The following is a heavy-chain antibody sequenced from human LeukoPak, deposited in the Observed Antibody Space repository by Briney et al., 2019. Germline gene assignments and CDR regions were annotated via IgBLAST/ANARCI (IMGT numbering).Heavy chain of an antibody. CDR1: GFTFSSYA. D-gene: IGHD3-3*01. V-gene: IGHV3-64*01. CDR2: ISSKGGST. J-gene: IGHJ4*02. Sequence: GGSLRLSCAASGFTFSSYAMHWVRQAPGKGLEYVSAISSKGGSTYYANSVKGRFTISRDNSKNTLYLQMGSLRAEDMAVYYCARREGLLPGYFDYWGQGTLVTVSS. CDR3: ARREGLLPGYFDY.